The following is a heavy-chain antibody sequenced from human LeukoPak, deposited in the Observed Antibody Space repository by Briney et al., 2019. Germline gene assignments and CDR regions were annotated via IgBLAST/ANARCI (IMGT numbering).Heavy chain of an antibody. D-gene: IGHD3-22*01. J-gene: IGHJ6*03. CDR2: INHSGGT. Sequence: SEILSLTCTVSGGSISSSSYYWSWIRQPPGKGLEWIGEINHSGGTNFNPSLKSRVTISVDASKNQFSLKLSSVTAADTAVYYCARGYDSNGYVYYYYYMDVWGKGTTVTVSS. CDR3: ARGYDSNGYVYYYYYMDV. V-gene: IGHV4-39*07. CDR1: GGSISSSSYY.